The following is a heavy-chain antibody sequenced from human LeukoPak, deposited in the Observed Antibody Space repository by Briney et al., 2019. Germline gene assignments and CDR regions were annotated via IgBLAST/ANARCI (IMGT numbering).Heavy chain of an antibody. V-gene: IGHV4-34*01. Sequence: SETLSLTCAVYGGSFSGYYWSWIRQPPGKGLEWIGEINHSGSTNYNPSLKSRVTISVDTSKNQFSLKLSSVTAADTAVHYCARSYDSANWFDPWGQGTLVTVSS. CDR1: GGSFSGYY. CDR3: ARSYDSANWFDP. J-gene: IGHJ5*02. CDR2: INHSGST. D-gene: IGHD3-22*01.